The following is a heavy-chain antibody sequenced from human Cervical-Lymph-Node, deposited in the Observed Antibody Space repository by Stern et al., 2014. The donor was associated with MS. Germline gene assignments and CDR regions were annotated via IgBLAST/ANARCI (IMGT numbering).Heavy chain of an antibody. CDR1: GGSITNFY. D-gene: IGHD3-9*01. CDR2: IYHNGST. Sequence: QVQLQESGPGLVKPSETLSLTCTVSGGSITNFYWSWIRQPPGKGPAWIGYIYHNGSTSYNPSLKSRVSIALDTSKNQFSLRLSSVTAADTAVYYCARDDSYYDILTGYYQYYFDSWGQGSLVTVSS. J-gene: IGHJ4*02. CDR3: ARDDSYYDILTGYYQYYFDS. V-gene: IGHV4-59*01.